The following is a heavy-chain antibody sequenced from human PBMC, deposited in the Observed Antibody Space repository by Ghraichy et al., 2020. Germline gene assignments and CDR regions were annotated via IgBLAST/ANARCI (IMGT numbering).Heavy chain of an antibody. J-gene: IGHJ3*02. CDR1: GGSFSGYY. CDR3: ARPPYCGGDCYSGAFEI. V-gene: IGHV4-34*01. CDR2: INHSGST. D-gene: IGHD2-21*02. Sequence: GALRLSCAVYGGSFSGYYWSWIRQPPGKGLEWIGEINHSGSTNYNSSCKSRVTISVDTSKNQFSLKLSSVTAADTAVYYCARPPYCGGDCYSGAFEIWGQGTMVTVSS.